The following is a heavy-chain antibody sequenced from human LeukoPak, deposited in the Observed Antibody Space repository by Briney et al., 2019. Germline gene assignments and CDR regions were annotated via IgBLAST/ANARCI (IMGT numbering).Heavy chain of an antibody. Sequence: ASVKVSCKXSGYTFTGAYIHWMRQAPRQGLEWMGRINPNSGGTKYAQKFQGRVTVTRDTSTSTAYMELSGLRADDTAAYYCARVEYCTRGVCINFDLWGQGTLVTVSS. CDR2: INPNSGGT. J-gene: IGHJ4*02. D-gene: IGHD2-8*01. CDR1: GYTFTGAY. V-gene: IGHV1-2*06. CDR3: ARVEYCTRGVCINFDL.